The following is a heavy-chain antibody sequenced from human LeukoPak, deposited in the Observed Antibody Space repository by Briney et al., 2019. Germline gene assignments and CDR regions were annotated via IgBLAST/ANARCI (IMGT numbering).Heavy chain of an antibody. J-gene: IGHJ4*02. Sequence: GGSLRLSCAASGFTFDDYAMHWVRQAPGKGLEWVSYISSSGSTIYYADSVKGRFTISRDNAKNSLYLQMNSLRAEDTAVYYCARGRYYYDSSGHKDDYWGQGTLVTVSS. CDR3: ARGRYYYDSSGHKDDY. CDR1: GFTFDDYA. V-gene: IGHV3-11*01. D-gene: IGHD3-22*01. CDR2: ISSSGSTI.